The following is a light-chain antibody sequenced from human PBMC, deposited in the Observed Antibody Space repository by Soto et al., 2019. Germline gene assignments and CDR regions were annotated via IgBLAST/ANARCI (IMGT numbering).Light chain of an antibody. CDR2: AAS. CDR1: QSISSY. V-gene: IGKV1-39*01. J-gene: IGKJ3*01. CDR3: QQSYSSPFT. Sequence: DIQMTQSPSSLSASVGDRVTITCRASQSISSYLNWYQQKPGKAPNLLIYAASSLQSGVPSKFSGSGSGTDFTLPISCLQPEDFATYYCQQSYSSPFTFGPGTKVDIQ.